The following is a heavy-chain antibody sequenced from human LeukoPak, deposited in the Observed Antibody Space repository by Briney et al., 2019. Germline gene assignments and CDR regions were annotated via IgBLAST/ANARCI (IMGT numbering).Heavy chain of an antibody. CDR1: GFTFSDYG. V-gene: IGHV3-23*01. CDR3: AKGPKIYTNGWYFDY. J-gene: IGHJ4*02. Sequence: GGSLRLSCAVSGFTFSDYGMTWVRQAPGKGLDWVAVISATGGSTYYADSVEGRFSISRDNSKNTLFLLMNGLRAEDTAVYYCAKGPKIYTNGWYFDYWGQGTLVTVSS. D-gene: IGHD6-19*01. CDR2: ISATGGST.